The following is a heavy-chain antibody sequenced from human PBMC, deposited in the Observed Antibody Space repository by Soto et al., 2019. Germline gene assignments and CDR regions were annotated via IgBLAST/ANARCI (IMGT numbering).Heavy chain of an antibody. Sequence: QVQLQESGPGLVKPSQTLSLTCTVSGGSISSGGYYWSWIRQHPGKGLEWMGYIYYSGSTYYNPCVRSRVTTSVDTSKNQFSLKLSSVTAADTAVYYGARQTTATTVVASSNFDIWGQGTMVTVSS. V-gene: IGHV4-31*03. D-gene: IGHD4-17*01. J-gene: IGHJ3*02. CDR3: ARQTTATTVVASSNFDI. CDR2: IYYSGST. CDR1: GGSISSGGYY.